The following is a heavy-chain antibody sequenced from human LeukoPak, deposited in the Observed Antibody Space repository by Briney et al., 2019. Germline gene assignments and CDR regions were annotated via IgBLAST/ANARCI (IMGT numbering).Heavy chain of an antibody. V-gene: IGHV5-51*01. J-gene: IGHJ6*02. CDR1: GYSFTSYW. Sequence: GESLKISCKGSGYSFTSYWIGWVRQMPGKGLEWMGIIYPGDSDTGYSPSFQGQVTISADKSISTAYLQWSSLKASDTAMYYCARSASTYYDFWSGYFSYYYGMDVWGQGTTVTVSS. CDR3: ARSASTYYDFWSGYFSYYYGMDV. D-gene: IGHD3-3*01. CDR2: IYPGDSDT.